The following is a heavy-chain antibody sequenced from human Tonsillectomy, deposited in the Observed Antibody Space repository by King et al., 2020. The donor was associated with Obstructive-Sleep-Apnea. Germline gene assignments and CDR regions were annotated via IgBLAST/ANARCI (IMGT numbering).Heavy chain of an antibody. V-gene: IGHV4-59*01. CDR2: IYYSGST. D-gene: IGHD7-27*01. J-gene: IGHJ5*02. Sequence: QLQESGPGLVKPSETLSLTCTVSGGSISSYYWSWIRQPPGKGLECIGYIYYSGSTNYNPSLKSRVTISVDTSKNQFSLKLSSVTAADTAVYYCARAPHPPNWGSWFDPWGQGTLVTVSS. CDR1: GGSISSYY. CDR3: ARAPHPPNWGSWFDP.